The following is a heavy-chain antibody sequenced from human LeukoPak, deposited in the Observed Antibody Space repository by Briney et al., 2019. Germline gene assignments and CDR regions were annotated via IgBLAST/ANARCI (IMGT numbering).Heavy chain of an antibody. Sequence: ASVKVSCKASGYTFTGYYMHWVRQAPGQGLEWMGWINPSSGGTNYAQKFQGRVTMTRDTSISTAYMELSRLRSDDTAVYYCARGSEIPAASSDYWGQGTLVTVSS. D-gene: IGHD2-2*01. V-gene: IGHV1-2*02. CDR3: ARGSEIPAASSDY. CDR2: INPSSGGT. CDR1: GYTFTGYY. J-gene: IGHJ4*02.